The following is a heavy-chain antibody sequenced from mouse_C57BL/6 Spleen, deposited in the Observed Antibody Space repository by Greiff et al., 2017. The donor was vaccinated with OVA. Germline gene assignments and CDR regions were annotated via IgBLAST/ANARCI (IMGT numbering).Heavy chain of an antibody. CDR1: GYAFSSSW. V-gene: IGHV1-82*01. Sequence: QVQLQQSGPELVKPGASVKISCKASGYAFSSSWMNWVKQRPGQGLEWIGRIYPGDGDTNSNGKIKGKATLTAYKSSSTAYMQLSSLTSEDSAVYCWAPFITAVVAYWGQGTLVTVSA. J-gene: IGHJ3*01. CDR3: APFITAVVAY. D-gene: IGHD1-1*02. CDR2: IYPGDGDT.